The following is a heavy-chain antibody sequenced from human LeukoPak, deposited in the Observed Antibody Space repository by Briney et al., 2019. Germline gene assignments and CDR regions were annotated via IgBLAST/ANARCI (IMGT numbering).Heavy chain of an antibody. CDR3: ARQLYCSGGSCYQIYYYYGMDV. Sequence: PSETLSLTCTISGGSISSYYWSWIRQPPGKGLEWIGYIYYSGSTNYNPSLKSRVTISVDTSKNQFSLKLSSVTAADTAVYYCARQLYCSGGSCYQIYYYYGMDVWGQGTTVTVSS. J-gene: IGHJ6*02. V-gene: IGHV4-59*08. CDR2: IYYSGST. CDR1: GGSISSYY. D-gene: IGHD2-15*01.